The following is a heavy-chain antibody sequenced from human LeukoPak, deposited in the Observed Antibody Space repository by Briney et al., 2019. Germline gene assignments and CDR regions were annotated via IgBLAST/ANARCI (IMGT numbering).Heavy chain of an antibody. CDR3: ARGALPYYFDY. J-gene: IGHJ4*02. V-gene: IGHV4-59*01. Sequence: SETLSLTCTVSGGSISSYFWTWIRQPPGKGLEWIGYIYHSGSTNYNPSLKSRVTISVDTSKNQFSLKLSSVTAADTAVYYCARGALPYYFDYWGQGTLVTVSS. CDR2: IYHSGST. CDR1: GGSISSYF. D-gene: IGHD3-16*02.